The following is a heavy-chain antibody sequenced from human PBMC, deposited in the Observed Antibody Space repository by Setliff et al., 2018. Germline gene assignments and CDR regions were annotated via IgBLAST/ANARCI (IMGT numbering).Heavy chain of an antibody. Sequence: PSETLSLTCTVSGGSISSYYWSWIRQPAGKGLEWIVHIYTTGSTNYNPSLKSRVTLSVDTSKNQFSLKLTSVTAADTAIYYCARTPYYYDTAGYDFWGQGTLVTVSS. CDR2: IYTTGST. CDR1: GGSISSYY. D-gene: IGHD3-22*01. CDR3: ARTPYYYDTAGYDF. V-gene: IGHV4-4*07. J-gene: IGHJ4*02.